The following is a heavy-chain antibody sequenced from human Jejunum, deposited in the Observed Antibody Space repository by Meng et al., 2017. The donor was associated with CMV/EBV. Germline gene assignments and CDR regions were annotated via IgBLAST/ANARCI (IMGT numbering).Heavy chain of an antibody. CDR3: AKDQAGGYYDFRSGFDY. CDR1: TFHSHG. V-gene: IGHV3-30*02. Sequence: TFHSHGMHWVRQAPGKGLEWVAFIAYDGGNKYYADSVKGRFTISRDNSKNTLDLQMNSLRVEDTAVYYCAKDQAGGYYDFRSGFDYWGQGTLVTVSS. CDR2: IAYDGGNK. J-gene: IGHJ4*02. D-gene: IGHD3-3*01.